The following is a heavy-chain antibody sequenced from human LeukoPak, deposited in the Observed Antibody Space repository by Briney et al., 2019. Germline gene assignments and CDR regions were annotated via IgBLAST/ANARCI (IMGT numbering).Heavy chain of an antibody. CDR1: GGSFSGYY. D-gene: IGHD3-22*01. Sequence: PSETLSLTCAVYGGSFSGYYWSWIRQPPGKGLEWIGEINHSGSTNYNPSLKSRVTISVDTSKNQFSLKLSSVTAADTAVYYCARERRAITYYYDSSGYRFDYWGQGTLVTVSS. CDR3: ARERRAITYYYDSSGYRFDY. V-gene: IGHV4-34*01. J-gene: IGHJ4*02. CDR2: INHSGST.